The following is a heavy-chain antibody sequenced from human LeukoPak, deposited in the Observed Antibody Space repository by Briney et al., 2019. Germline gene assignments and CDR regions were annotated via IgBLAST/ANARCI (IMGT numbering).Heavy chain of an antibody. CDR2: INAGNGNT. CDR1: GYTFTSYA. CDR3: ARDQWELPRWQYYYYGMDV. V-gene: IGHV1-3*01. J-gene: IGHJ6*02. D-gene: IGHD1-26*01. Sequence: ASVKVSCKASGYTFTSYAMHWVRQAPGQRLEWKGWINAGNGNTKYSQKFQGRVTITRDTSASTAYMELSSLRSEGTAVYYCARDQWELPRWQYYYYGMDVWGQGTTVTVSS.